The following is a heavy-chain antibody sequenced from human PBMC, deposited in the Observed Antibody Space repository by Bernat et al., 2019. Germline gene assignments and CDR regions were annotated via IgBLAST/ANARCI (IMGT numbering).Heavy chain of an antibody. CDR2: MSGSGGST. V-gene: IGHV3-23*01. CDR1: GFTFSSYA. Sequence: EVQLLESGGGLVQPGGSLRLSCAASGFTFSSYAMSWVRQAPGKGLEWVSVMSGSGGSTYYADSVEGRFTVSRDNSKNTLFLQMNSLRPEDTAVYYCAKVALGDEILALAPLLYYFDYWGQGILVTVSS. D-gene: IGHD3-10*01. J-gene: IGHJ4*02. CDR3: AKVALGDEILALAPLLYYFDY.